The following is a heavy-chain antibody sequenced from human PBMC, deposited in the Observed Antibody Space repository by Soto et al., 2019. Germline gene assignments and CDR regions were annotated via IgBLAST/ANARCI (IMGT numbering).Heavy chain of an antibody. Sequence: GASVKVSCKASGYNFTSYGISWVRQAPGQGLEWMGWISAYNGNTNYAQKLQGRVTMTTDTSTSTAYMELSSLRSEDTAVYYCATLPSYYYGSGSYFKRGWGQGTLVTVSS. D-gene: IGHD3-10*01. CDR2: ISAYNGNT. J-gene: IGHJ4*02. V-gene: IGHV1-18*01. CDR1: GYNFTSYG. CDR3: ATLPSYYYGSGSYFKRG.